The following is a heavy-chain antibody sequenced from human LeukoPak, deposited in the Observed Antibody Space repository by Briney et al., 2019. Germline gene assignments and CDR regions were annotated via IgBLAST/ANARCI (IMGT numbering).Heavy chain of an antibody. V-gene: IGHV3-48*03. Sequence: GGSLRLSCAASGFTFRIYELHWVRQAPGKGLEWVSYITSSGAGVYYAHSVRGRFTISRDNAKNSLYLEMNSLRAEDTAVYYCARDRGSRSNSPYYFDYWGQGALVTVSS. D-gene: IGHD4-11*01. CDR2: ITSSGAGV. CDR1: GFTFRIYE. J-gene: IGHJ4*02. CDR3: ARDRGSRSNSPYYFDY.